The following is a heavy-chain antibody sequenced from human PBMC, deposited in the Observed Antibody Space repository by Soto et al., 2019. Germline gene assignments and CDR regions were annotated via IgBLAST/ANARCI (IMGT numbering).Heavy chain of an antibody. CDR3: ARDLPPPAYYSDSSGPDAFDI. Sequence: GASVKVSCKASGYTFTSYGISWVRQAPGQGLEWMGWISAYNGNTNYAQKLQGRVTMTTDTSTSTAYMELRSLRSDDTAVYYCARDLPPPAYYSDSSGPDAFDIWGQGTMVTVSS. J-gene: IGHJ3*02. CDR2: ISAYNGNT. CDR1: GYTFTSYG. V-gene: IGHV1-18*04. D-gene: IGHD3-22*01.